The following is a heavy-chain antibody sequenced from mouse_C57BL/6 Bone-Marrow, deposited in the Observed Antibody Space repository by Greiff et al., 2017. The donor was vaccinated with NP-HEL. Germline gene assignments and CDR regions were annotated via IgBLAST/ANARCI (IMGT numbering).Heavy chain of an antibody. CDR3: ARSTMVTTSWFAY. D-gene: IGHD2-2*01. Sequence: QVQLQQPGAELVRPGSSVKLSCKASGYTFTSYWMDWVKQRPGQGLEWIGNIYPSDSETHYNQKFKDKATLTVDKSSSTAYMQLSSLTSEDSAVYYCARSTMVTTSWFAYWGQGTLVTVSA. CDR2: IYPSDSET. V-gene: IGHV1-61*01. J-gene: IGHJ3*01. CDR1: GYTFTSYW.